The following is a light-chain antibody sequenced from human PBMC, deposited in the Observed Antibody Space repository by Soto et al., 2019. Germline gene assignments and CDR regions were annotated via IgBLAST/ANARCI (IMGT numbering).Light chain of an antibody. CDR1: SSDIGDYNY. CDR2: DVS. Sequence: LTQPASVSGSPGQSITISCVGTSSDIGDYNYVPWYQQHPGKVPKVIIYDVSNRPSGVSYRFSGTKSGNTASLTVSGLQAEDEADYYCCSYTRSRTLIFGTGSKVTV. V-gene: IGLV2-14*01. CDR3: CSYTRSRTLI. J-gene: IGLJ1*01.